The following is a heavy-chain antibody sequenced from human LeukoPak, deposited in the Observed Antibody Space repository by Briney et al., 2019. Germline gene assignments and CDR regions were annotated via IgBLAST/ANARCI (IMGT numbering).Heavy chain of an antibody. CDR3: AKDLGWELPAEAY. J-gene: IGHJ4*02. V-gene: IGHV3-23*01. Sequence: PGGSLRLSCVASGFTFKNYVMNWVRQAPGEGLEWLATIYGSGVSISYADSVKGRFTISRDNSSNTLHLQMNSMRAEDTAMYYCAKDLGWELPAEAYWGQGILVTVSS. CDR2: IYGSGVSI. D-gene: IGHD1-26*01. CDR1: GFTFKNYV.